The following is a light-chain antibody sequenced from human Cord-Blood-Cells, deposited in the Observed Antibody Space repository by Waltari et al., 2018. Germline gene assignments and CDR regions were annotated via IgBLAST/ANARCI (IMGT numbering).Light chain of an antibody. Sequence: AIRVTQSPFSPSSSTGHRVTITCRASQGLSSYLAWYQQKPGKAPKLLIYAASTLQSGVPSRFSGSGSGTDFTLTISCLQSEDFATYYCQQYYSYPPTFGQGTKVEIK. V-gene: IGKV1-8*01. CDR1: QGLSSY. J-gene: IGKJ1*01. CDR3: QQYYSYPPT. CDR2: AAS.